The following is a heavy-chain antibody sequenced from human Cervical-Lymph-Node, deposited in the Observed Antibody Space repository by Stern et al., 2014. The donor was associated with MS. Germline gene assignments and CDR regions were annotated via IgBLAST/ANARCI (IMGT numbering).Heavy chain of an antibody. V-gene: IGHV1-46*01. CDR2: INPSGGST. D-gene: IGHD5-18*01. CDR1: GYTFTSYY. CDR3: AREPRGYSYGQYYFDY. Sequence: QVQLVQSGAEVKKPGASVKVSCKASGYTFTSYYMHWVRQAPGQGLEWMGIINPSGGSTSYAQKFQGRVIMTRDTSTSTVYMELSSLRSEDTAVYYCAREPRGYSYGQYYFDYWGQGTLVTVSS. J-gene: IGHJ4*02.